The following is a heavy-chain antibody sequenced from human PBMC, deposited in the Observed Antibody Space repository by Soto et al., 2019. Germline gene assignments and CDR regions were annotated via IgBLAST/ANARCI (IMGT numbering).Heavy chain of an antibody. V-gene: IGHV4-4*02. Sequence: SETLSLTCAVSGGSISSSNWWSWVRQPPGKGLEWIGEIYHSGSTNYNPSLKSRVTISVDTSKNQFSLKLSSVTAADTAVYYCARAKYLTIFGVVNPYYYYGMDVWGQGTTVTVSS. CDR2: IYHSGST. J-gene: IGHJ6*02. CDR1: GGSISSSNW. CDR3: ARAKYLTIFGVVNPYYYYGMDV. D-gene: IGHD3-3*01.